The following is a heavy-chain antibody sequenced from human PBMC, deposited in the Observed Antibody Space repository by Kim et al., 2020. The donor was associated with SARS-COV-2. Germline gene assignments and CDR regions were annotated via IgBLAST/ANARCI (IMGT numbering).Heavy chain of an antibody. CDR1: GFTFGDYA. Sequence: GGSLRLSCTASGFTFGDYAMSWVRQAPGKGLEWVGFIRSKAYGGTTEYAASVKGRFTISRDDSKSIAYLQMNSLKTEDTAVYYCTTYDFWSGYGMDVWGQGATVTVSS. D-gene: IGHD3-3*01. V-gene: IGHV3-49*04. CDR2: IRSKAYGGTT. J-gene: IGHJ6*02. CDR3: TTYDFWSGYGMDV.